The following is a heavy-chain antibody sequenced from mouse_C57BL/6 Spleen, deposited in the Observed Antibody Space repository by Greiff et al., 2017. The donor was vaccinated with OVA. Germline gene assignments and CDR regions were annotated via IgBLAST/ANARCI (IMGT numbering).Heavy chain of an antibody. V-gene: IGHV1-72*01. Sequence: QVHVKQSGAELVKPGASVKLSCTASGYTFTSYWMHWVKQRPGRGLEWIGRIDPNSGGTKYNEKFKSKATLTVDKPSSTAYMQLSSLTSEDSAVYYCASEGYGNYDFDYWGQGTTLTVSS. D-gene: IGHD2-10*02. CDR3: ASEGYGNYDFDY. CDR2: IDPNSGGT. J-gene: IGHJ2*01. CDR1: GYTFTSYW.